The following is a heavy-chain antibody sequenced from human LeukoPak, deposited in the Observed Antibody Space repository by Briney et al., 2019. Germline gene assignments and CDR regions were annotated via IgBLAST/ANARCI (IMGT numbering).Heavy chain of an antibody. D-gene: IGHD1-26*01. Sequence: GGSLRLSCTASGFTFGDYAMSWVRQAPGKGLEWVAVIWYDGSNKYYADSVKGRFTISRDNSKNTLYLQMNSLRAEDTAVYYCAKSRVPYSGSSHYPFDYWGQGTLVTVSS. J-gene: IGHJ4*02. CDR2: IWYDGSNK. V-gene: IGHV3-33*06. CDR3: AKSRVPYSGSSHYPFDY. CDR1: GFTFGDYA.